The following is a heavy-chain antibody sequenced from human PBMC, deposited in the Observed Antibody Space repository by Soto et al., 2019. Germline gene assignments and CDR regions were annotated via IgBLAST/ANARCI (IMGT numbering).Heavy chain of an antibody. D-gene: IGHD3-22*01. J-gene: IGHJ4*02. CDR2: ITWNSGPT. V-gene: IGHV3-9*01. CDR1: GFSFGDYA. CDR3: TRSVTPYDSSGYSGP. Sequence: GGSLRLSCAASGFSFGDYATHWVRQAPEKGLEWVSSITWNSGPTDYADSVKGRFTISRDDAKNSLYLQMNSLRAEDTALYYCTRSVTPYDSSGYSGPWGQGTLVTVSS.